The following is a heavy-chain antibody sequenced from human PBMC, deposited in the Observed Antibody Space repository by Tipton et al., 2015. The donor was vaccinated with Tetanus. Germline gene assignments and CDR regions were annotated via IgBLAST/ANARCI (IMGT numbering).Heavy chain of an antibody. Sequence: VKPSETLSLMCSVSGDSMNRGTYYWGWIRQPPGKGLEWLGNVYYNGNTFYNSSLETRITISIDTSKNQFSRKLPSVTAADTAVYYCAMMADNWFDPWGQGTLVTVSS. CDR1: GDSMNRGTYY. CDR3: AMMADNWFDP. D-gene: IGHD5-24*01. V-gene: IGHV4-39*01. J-gene: IGHJ5*02. CDR2: VYYNGNT.